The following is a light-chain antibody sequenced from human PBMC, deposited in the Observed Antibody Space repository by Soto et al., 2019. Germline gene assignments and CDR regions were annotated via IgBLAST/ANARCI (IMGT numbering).Light chain of an antibody. CDR1: QSVLYSSNNKNY. CDR2: WAS. Sequence: DIVMTQSPDSLAVSLGERATIDCKSSQSVLYSSNNKNYLAWFQQTPGQPPKLLIYWASTRESGVPDRISGSGSGKEFTLTISSLQAEDVAVYYWQQYYTVPQTFRTGTKVDIK. J-gene: IGKJ1*01. CDR3: QQYYTVPQT. V-gene: IGKV4-1*01.